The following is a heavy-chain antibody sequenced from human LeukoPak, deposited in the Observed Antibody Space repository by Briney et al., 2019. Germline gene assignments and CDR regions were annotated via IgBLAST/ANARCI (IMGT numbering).Heavy chain of an antibody. D-gene: IGHD2-2*01. CDR3: TARPLMPPRFDY. J-gene: IGHJ4*02. V-gene: IGHV3-23*01. CDR2: ISGGGGSA. Sequence: GGSLRLSWAASGFTFSTYAVNWVRQAPGKGLEWVSAISGGGGSAYYADSVKGRFTISRDNSKGTLYLQMHSLRAEDTAIYYCTARPLMPPRFDYWGQGTLVTVSS. CDR1: GFTFSTYA.